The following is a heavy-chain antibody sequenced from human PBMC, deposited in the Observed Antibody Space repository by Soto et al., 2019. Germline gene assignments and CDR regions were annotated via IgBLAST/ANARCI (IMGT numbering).Heavy chain of an antibody. CDR3: VREASEITLRWSFDY. Sequence: QVQLVQSGAEVKKPGDSVKISCKASGYSFTSSHIHWVRQAPGQGPEWMGIITPSNGATNNAQRFQGRVTMTRDTSTSTVYMELSSLTSEDTAVYYCVREASEITLRWSFDYWGRGTLVIVSS. V-gene: IGHV1-46*01. J-gene: IGHJ4*02. CDR1: GYSFTSSH. D-gene: IGHD3-16*01. CDR2: ITPSNGAT.